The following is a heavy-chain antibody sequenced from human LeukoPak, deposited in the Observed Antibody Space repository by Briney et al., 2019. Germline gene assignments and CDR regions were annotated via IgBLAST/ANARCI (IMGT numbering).Heavy chain of an antibody. CDR1: GGSISSSSYY. J-gene: IGHJ4*02. CDR2: IYYSGST. CDR3: ATLPYCSSTSCYGGVPYYFDY. V-gene: IGHV4-39*01. Sequence: SETLSLTCTVSGGSISSSSYYLGWIRQPPGKGLEWIGSIYYSGSTYYNPSLKSRVTISVDTSKNQFSLKLSSVTAADTAVYYCATLPYCSSTSCYGGVPYYFDYWGQGTLVTVSS. D-gene: IGHD2-2*01.